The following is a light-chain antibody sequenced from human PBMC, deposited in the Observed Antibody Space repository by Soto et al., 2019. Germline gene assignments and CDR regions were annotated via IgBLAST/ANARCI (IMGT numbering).Light chain of an antibody. CDR2: AAS. J-gene: IGKJ1*01. CDR1: QRIATY. V-gene: IGKV1-39*01. Sequence: DIQMTQSPSSLSASVGDRVTITCRASQRIATYLNWYQHKPGKAPKLLIYAASSLQSGVASRFSGSGSGTDFALTIGSLQPEDFATYYCQQSYSIPLTFGQGTKVEIK. CDR3: QQSYSIPLT.